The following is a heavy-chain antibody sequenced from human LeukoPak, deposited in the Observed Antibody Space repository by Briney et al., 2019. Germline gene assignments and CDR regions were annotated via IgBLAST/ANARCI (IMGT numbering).Heavy chain of an antibody. CDR3: ATAFQVAATYDY. D-gene: IGHD2-15*01. V-gene: IGHV1-24*01. CDR1: GYTLTELS. CDR2: FDPEDGET. J-gene: IGHJ4*02. Sequence: ASVTVSCKVSGYTLTELSMHWVRQAPGKGLEGMGGFDPEDGETIYTQKFQGRVTITEDTSTDTAYMELSSLRSEDTAVYYCATAFQVAATYDYWGQGTLVTVSS.